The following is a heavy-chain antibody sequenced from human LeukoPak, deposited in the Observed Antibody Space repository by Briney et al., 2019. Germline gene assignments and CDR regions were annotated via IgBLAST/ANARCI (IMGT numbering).Heavy chain of an antibody. CDR1: GGSISSSRYY. V-gene: IGHV4-39*01. CDR3: ARLRTYCSSSSCFLYVFDY. Sequence: PSETLSLTCTVSGGSISSSRYYWGWIRQPPGQGLEWIGSIYYSGSAYYNPSLKSRVAISVDTSKNQFSLKLSSVTAADTAVYYCARLRTYCSSSSCFLYVFDYWGQGTLVTVSS. J-gene: IGHJ4*02. CDR2: IYYSGSA. D-gene: IGHD2-2*01.